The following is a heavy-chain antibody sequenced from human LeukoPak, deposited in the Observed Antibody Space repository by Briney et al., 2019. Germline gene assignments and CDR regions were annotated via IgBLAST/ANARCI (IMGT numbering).Heavy chain of an antibody. Sequence: GGTLRLSCAASGFTFSSNWLTWVRQGPGKGLVWVSRINPDGSSTDYAESVKGRFTISRDNAKNTLSLEMNRLGDEDTAVYYGSRDFNGRKDFWGQGTLVTVSS. D-gene: IGHD1-14*01. J-gene: IGHJ4*02. V-gene: IGHV3-74*01. CDR1: GFTFSSNW. CDR3: SRDFNGRKDF. CDR2: INPDGSST.